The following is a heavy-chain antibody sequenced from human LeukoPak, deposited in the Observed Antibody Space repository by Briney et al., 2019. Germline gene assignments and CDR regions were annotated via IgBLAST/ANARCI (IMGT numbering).Heavy chain of an antibody. CDR3: AKATLQLWSRTAAFDI. D-gene: IGHD5-18*01. CDR2: INHSGST. J-gene: IGHJ3*02. V-gene: IGHV4-34*01. CDR1: GGFFSGYY. Sequence: SEPLSLICAVYGGFFSGYYWSWLRQPPGKGLEWVGEINHSGSTNYNPSLKSRVTISVDTSKNQFSLKLSSVTAADTAVYYCAKATLQLWSRTAAFDIWGQGTMATVSS.